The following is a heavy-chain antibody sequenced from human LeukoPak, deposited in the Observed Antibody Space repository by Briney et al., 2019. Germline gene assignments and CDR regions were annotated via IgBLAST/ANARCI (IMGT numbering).Heavy chain of an antibody. D-gene: IGHD3-22*01. CDR2: ISGGGGNT. J-gene: IGHJ5*02. Sequence: SGGSLRLSCAASGFTFRSYAMSWVRQAPGKGLEWVSGISGGGGNTYYADSVKGRFTISRDNSKNTLYPQINSLRAEDTAVYYCAKSGSTMLVTRFDPWGQGTLVTVSS. V-gene: IGHV3-23*01. CDR1: GFTFRSYA. CDR3: AKSGSTMLVTRFDP.